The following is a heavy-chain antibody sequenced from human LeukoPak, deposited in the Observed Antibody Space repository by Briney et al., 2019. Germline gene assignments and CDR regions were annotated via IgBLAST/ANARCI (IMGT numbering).Heavy chain of an antibody. J-gene: IGHJ6*01. Sequence: PGGSLRLSCAASGFIVSSKYMSWVRQAPAKGLDWVSVVYSGASTDYADSVKGRFTISRDSSKNTLYLQMNSLRAEDTAVYYCAREVAPLYFHYGMDVWGEGTTVTVSS. D-gene: IGHD2-21*01. CDR3: AREVAPLYFHYGMDV. CDR1: GFIVSSKY. V-gene: IGHV3-53*01. CDR2: VYSGAST.